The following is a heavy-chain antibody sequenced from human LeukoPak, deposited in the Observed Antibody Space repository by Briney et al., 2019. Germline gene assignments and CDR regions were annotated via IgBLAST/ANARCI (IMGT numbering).Heavy chain of an antibody. V-gene: IGHV3-66*01. Sequence: GGSLRLSCAASGFTVSSNYMSWVRQAPGKGLEWVSVIYSGGSTYYADSVKGRFTISRDNSKNTLYLQKNSLRAEDTAVYYCARDYGDPYYYYYGMDVWGQGTTVTVSS. CDR2: IYSGGST. J-gene: IGHJ6*02. CDR3: ARDYGDPYYYYYGMDV. D-gene: IGHD4-17*01. CDR1: GFTVSSNY.